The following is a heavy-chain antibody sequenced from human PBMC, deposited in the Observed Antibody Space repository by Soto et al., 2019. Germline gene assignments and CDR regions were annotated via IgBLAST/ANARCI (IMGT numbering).Heavy chain of an antibody. CDR1: GYTFTSYG. CDR3: ARTVVDWNDGHYFDY. J-gene: IGHJ4*02. D-gene: IGHD1-1*01. CDR2: ISAYNGNT. Sequence: QVPLVQSGAEVKKPGASVKVSCKASGYTFTSYGISWVRQAPGQGLEWMGWISAYNGNTNYAQKLQGRVTMTTDTSTSTAYMELRSLRSDDTAVYYCARTVVDWNDGHYFDYWGQGTLVTVSS. V-gene: IGHV1-18*04.